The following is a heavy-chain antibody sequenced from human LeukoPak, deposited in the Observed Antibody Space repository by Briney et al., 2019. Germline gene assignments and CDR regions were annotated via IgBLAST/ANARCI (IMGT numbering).Heavy chain of an antibody. V-gene: IGHV3-30*03. CDR1: GFTFSSYG. CDR3: ATNGAYYDILTGHLGDY. Sequence: GGSLRLSCAASGFTFSSYGMHWVRQAPGKGLEWVAVISYDGSNKYYADSVKGRFTISRDNSKNTLYLQMNSLRAEDTAVYYCATNGAYYDILTGHLGDYWGQGTLVTVSS. CDR2: ISYDGSNK. J-gene: IGHJ4*02. D-gene: IGHD3-9*01.